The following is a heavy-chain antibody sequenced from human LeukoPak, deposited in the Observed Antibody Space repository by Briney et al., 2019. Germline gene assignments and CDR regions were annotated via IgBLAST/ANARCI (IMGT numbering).Heavy chain of an antibody. CDR1: GGTFSSYA. Sequence: SVKVSCKASGGTFSSYAISWVRQAPGQGLEWMGRIIPILGIANYAQKFQGRVTITADKSTSTAYMELGSLRSEDTAVYYCARSSITIINWFDPWGQGTLVTVSS. V-gene: IGHV1-69*04. CDR2: IIPILGIA. J-gene: IGHJ5*02. D-gene: IGHD3-3*01. CDR3: ARSSITIINWFDP.